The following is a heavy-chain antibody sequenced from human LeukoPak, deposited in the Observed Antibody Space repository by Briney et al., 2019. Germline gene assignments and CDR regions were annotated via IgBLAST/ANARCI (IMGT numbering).Heavy chain of an antibody. J-gene: IGHJ4*02. V-gene: IGHV4-39*01. Sequence: SETLSLTCTVSGGSISSSSYYWGWIRQPPGKGLEWIGSIYYSGSTYYNPSLKSRVTISVDTSKNQFALKLRSVTAADTAVYYCARGYCSGGICYFFVYWGQGSLVTVSS. CDR1: GGSISSSSYY. D-gene: IGHD2-15*01. CDR3: ARGYCSGGICYFFVY. CDR2: IYYSGST.